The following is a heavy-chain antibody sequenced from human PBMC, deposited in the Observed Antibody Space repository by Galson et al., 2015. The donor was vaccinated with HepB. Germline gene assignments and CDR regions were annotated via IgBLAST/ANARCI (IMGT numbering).Heavy chain of an antibody. CDR3: ARVTGSGWYGSHYYMDV. CDR2: ISSSSSYI. CDR1: GFTFSSYS. D-gene: IGHD6-19*01. Sequence: SLRLSCAASGFTFSSYSMNWVRQAPGKGLEWVSSISSSSSYIYYADSVKGRFTISRDNAKNSLYLQMNSLRAEDTAVYYCARVTGSGWYGSHYYMDVWGKGTTVTVSS. V-gene: IGHV3-21*01. J-gene: IGHJ6*03.